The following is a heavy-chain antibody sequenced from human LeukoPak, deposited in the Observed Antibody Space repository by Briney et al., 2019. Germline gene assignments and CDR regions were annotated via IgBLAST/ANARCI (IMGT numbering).Heavy chain of an antibody. CDR3: ARTSGITIFGVVRGYYFDY. CDR2: IYTGDSDT. V-gene: IGHV5-51*01. D-gene: IGHD3-3*01. CDR1: GYSFTSYW. Sequence: GESLKISCKGSGYSFTSYWIGWVRQMPGKGLEWMGIIYTGDSDTRYSPSFQGQVTISADKSISTAYLQWSSLKASDTAMYYCARTSGITIFGVVRGYYFDYWGQGTLVTVSS. J-gene: IGHJ4*02.